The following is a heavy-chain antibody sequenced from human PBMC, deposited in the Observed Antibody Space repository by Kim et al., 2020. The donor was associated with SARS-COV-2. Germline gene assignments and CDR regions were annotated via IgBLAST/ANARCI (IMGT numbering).Heavy chain of an antibody. Sequence: ASVKVSCKASGYTFTGYYMHWVRQAPGQGLEWMGRINPNSGGTNYAQKFQGRVTMTRDTSISTAYMELSRLRSDDTAVYYCAGAEGYYDSSGYYVEYFQHWGQGTLVTVSS. D-gene: IGHD3-22*01. CDR1: GYTFTGYY. J-gene: IGHJ1*01. CDR3: AGAEGYYDSSGYYVEYFQH. CDR2: INPNSGGT. V-gene: IGHV1-2*06.